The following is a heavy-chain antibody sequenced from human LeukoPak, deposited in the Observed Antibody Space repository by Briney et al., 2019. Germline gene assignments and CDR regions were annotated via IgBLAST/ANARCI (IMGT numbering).Heavy chain of an antibody. CDR3: ARVSSGSSWYFKSYFDY. CDR2: IIPIFGTA. D-gene: IGHD6-13*01. Sequence: GSSVKVSCKASGGTFSSYAISWVRQAPGQGLEWMGRIIPIFGTANYAQKFQGRVTITTDESTSTAYMELGSLRSEDTAVYYCARVSSGSSWYFKSYFDYWGQGTLVTVSS. J-gene: IGHJ4*02. CDR1: GGTFSSYA. V-gene: IGHV1-69*05.